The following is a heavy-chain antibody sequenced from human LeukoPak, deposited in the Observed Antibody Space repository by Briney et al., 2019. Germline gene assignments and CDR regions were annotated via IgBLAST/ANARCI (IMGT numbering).Heavy chain of an antibody. Sequence: GASVKVSCKASGYTFTNYHMHWVRQAPGQGLEWMGIINPSAGSTSYAQKFQGRITVTRDMSTSTVYMELRSLRPEDTAVYYCARDHRGKQLWLTRPDEFDAFDIWGQGTMVTVSS. CDR3: ARDHRGKQLWLTRPDEFDAFDI. V-gene: IGHV1-46*01. D-gene: IGHD5-18*01. J-gene: IGHJ3*02. CDR2: INPSAGST. CDR1: GYTFTNYH.